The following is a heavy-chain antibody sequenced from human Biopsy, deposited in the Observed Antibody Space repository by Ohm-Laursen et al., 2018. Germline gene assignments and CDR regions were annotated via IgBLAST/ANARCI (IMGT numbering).Heavy chain of an antibody. V-gene: IGHV4-31*03. J-gene: IGHJ4*02. D-gene: IGHD5-12*01. Sequence: TLSLTCTVSSGSIRTGDYYWTWIRQQPGKGLEWIGSIYYSGNTKYNPSLQSRLSMSVDTSKNQFSLKLSSVTAAGTAVYYCARLGSGDYFPTFFDFWGQGALVTVSS. CDR1: SGSIRTGDYY. CDR2: IYYSGNT. CDR3: ARLGSGDYFPTFFDF.